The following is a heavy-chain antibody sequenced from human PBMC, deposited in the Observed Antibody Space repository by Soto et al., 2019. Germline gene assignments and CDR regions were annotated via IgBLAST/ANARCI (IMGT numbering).Heavy chain of an antibody. J-gene: IGHJ4*02. CDR2: IYRRGTT. V-gene: IGHV4-4*02. CDR3: ARGPRL. Sequence: QVQLQESGPGLVEPSGTLSLTCAVSGGSIRSGDWWTWVRQPPGKGLEWVGEIYRRGTTNYSSSLTSRVTISLDKSNNQFSFKLTYVTAADTAVYYCARGPRLWGQGTLVTVSS. CDR1: GGSIRSGDW.